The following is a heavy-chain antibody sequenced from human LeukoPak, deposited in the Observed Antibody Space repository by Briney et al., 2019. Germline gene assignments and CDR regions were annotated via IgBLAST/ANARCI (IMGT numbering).Heavy chain of an antibody. V-gene: IGHV3-21*01. J-gene: IGHJ4*02. CDR3: ARDGPYYYDSSPFDY. D-gene: IGHD3-22*01. Sequence: KPGGSLRLSCAASGFTFSSYSMNWVRQAPGKGLEWVSSISSSSSYIYYADSVKGRFTISRDNAKNSLYLQMNSLRAEDTAVYYCARDGPYYYDSSPFDYWGQGTLVTVSS. CDR2: ISSSSSYI. CDR1: GFTFSSYS.